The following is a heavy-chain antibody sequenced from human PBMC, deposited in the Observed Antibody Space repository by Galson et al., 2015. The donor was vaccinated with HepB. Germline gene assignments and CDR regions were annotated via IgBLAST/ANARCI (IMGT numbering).Heavy chain of an antibody. CDR1: GGSFSNYA. J-gene: IGHJ2*01. CDR3: ARGKDLARHCDGGKKYWCLDL. D-gene: IGHD2-21*01. Sequence: SVKVSCKASGGSFSNYAISWVRQAPGQGLEWMGGIIPLFGEANYAQKFQGRVMITADRSTSTTYVELSSLRFEDTAVYYCARGKDLARHCDGGKKYWCLDLWGRGTLVTVSS. V-gene: IGHV1-69*06. CDR2: IIPLFGEA.